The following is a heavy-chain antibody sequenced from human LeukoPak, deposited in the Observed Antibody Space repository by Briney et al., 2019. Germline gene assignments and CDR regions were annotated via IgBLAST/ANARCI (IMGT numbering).Heavy chain of an antibody. D-gene: IGHD3-22*01. CDR2: ISSSGSTI. Sequence: GGSLRLSCAASGFTFSSYEMNWVRQAPGKGLEGVSYISSSGSTIYYADSVKGRFTISRDNAKNSLYLQMNSLRAEDKAVYYCARGEEWGYDSTGDAFDIWGQGTMVTVSS. J-gene: IGHJ3*02. V-gene: IGHV3-48*03. CDR3: ARGEEWGYDSTGDAFDI. CDR1: GFTFSSYE.